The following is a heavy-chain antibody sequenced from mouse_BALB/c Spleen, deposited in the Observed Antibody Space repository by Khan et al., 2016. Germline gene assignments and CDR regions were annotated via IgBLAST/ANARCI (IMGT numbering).Heavy chain of an antibody. CDR3: ASTIWYFDV. Sequence: EVKLLESGGGLVQPGGSLTLTCAASGFDFSRYWMSWVRQAPGKGLEWIGEINPDSSTINYTPSLKDKFIISRDNDKHTLYLHMSKVRSEDTDLYYCASTIWYFDVWGAGTTVTVSS. J-gene: IGHJ1*01. V-gene: IGHV4-1*02. CDR1: GFDFSRYW. CDR2: INPDSSTI.